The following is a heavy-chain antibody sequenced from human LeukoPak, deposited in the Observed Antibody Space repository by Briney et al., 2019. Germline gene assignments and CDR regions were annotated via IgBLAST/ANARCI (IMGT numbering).Heavy chain of an antibody. CDR3: AKTYKTGTYYFDY. J-gene: IGHJ4*02. CDR1: RFTLSNYA. D-gene: IGHD1-1*01. CDR2: ISVSVGNT. V-gene: IGHV3-23*01. Sequence: GGSLRLSCAPSRFTLSNYAMSWVRQAPGKGLEWVSGISVSVGNTYYPDSVTGRFTLSRDNSNKTLYLQMKSLRAQHTAVYYCAKTYKTGTYYFDYWGQGTLVTVP.